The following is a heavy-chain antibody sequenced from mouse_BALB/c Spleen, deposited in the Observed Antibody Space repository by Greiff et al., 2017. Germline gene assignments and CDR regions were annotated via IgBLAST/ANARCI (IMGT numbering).Heavy chain of an antibody. Sequence: EVQLVESGGGLVKPGGSLKLSCAASGFAFSSYDMSWVRQTPEKRLEWVAYFSSGGGSTYYPDTVKGRFTISRDNTKNTLYLQMSSLKSEDTAMYYCARLVWYAMDYWGQGTSVTVSS. D-gene: IGHD2-10*02. CDR3: ARLVWYAMDY. CDR1: GFAFSSYD. CDR2: FSSGGGST. V-gene: IGHV5-12-1*01. J-gene: IGHJ4*01.